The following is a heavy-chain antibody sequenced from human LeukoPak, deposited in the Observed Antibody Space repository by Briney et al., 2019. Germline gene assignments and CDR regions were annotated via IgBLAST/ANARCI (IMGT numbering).Heavy chain of an antibody. CDR2: IKKEGSDR. D-gene: IGHD6-6*01. V-gene: IGHV3-7*03. J-gene: IGHJ4*02. CDR3: ARSIGSGWRGNDC. Sequence: GGSLRLSCAASGFTLSSFWMSWVRQAPGKGPEWVASIKKEGSDRYYVGSVEGRFTISRDNSKNSLYLQMNSLRAEDTAVYYCARSIGSGWRGNDCWGQGTLVTVSS. CDR1: GFTLSSFW.